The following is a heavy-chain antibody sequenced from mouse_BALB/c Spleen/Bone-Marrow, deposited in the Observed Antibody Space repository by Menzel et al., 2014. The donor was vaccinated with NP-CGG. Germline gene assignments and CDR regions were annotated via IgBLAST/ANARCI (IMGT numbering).Heavy chain of an antibody. Sequence: QVQLQQSGPGLVAPSQSLSITCTVSGFSLTSYGVHWVRQPPGKVLAWLGVTWAGGSINYNSALMSRMSISEYYSTSQGFLKMNNRQTDDTAMYYCARGAYYERAMDGWGLG. CDR1: GFSLTSYG. CDR2: TWAGGSI. J-gene: IGHJ4*01. V-gene: IGHV2-9*02. CDR3: ARGAYYERAMDG. D-gene: IGHD1-1*01.